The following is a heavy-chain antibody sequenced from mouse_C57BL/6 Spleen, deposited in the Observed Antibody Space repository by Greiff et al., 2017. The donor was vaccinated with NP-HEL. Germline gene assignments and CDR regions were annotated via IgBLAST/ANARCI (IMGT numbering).Heavy chain of an antibody. CDR1: GFNIKDDY. J-gene: IGHJ3*01. CDR3: TTGIDYYGSSLFAY. V-gene: IGHV14-4*01. CDR2: IDPENGDT. D-gene: IGHD1-1*01. Sequence: EVQLQQSGAELVRPGASVKLSCTASGFNIKDDYMHWVKQRPEQGLEWIGWIDPENGDTEYASKFQGKATITADTSSNTAYLQLSSLTSEDTAVYYCTTGIDYYGSSLFAYWGQGTLVTVSA.